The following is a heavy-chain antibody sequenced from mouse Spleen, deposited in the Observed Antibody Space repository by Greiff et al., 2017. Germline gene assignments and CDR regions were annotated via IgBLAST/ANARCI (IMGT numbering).Heavy chain of an antibody. J-gene: IGHJ2*01. CDR3: ASRGWDYFDY. D-gene: IGHD3-2*02. CDR2: ISYDGSN. CDR1: GYSITSGYY. V-gene: IGHV3-6*01. Sequence: ESGPGLVKPSQSLSLTCSVTGYSITSGYYWNWIRQFPGNKLEWMGYISYDGSNNYNPSLKNRISITRDTSKNQFFLKLNSVTTEDTATYYCASRGWDYFDYWGQGTTLTVSS.